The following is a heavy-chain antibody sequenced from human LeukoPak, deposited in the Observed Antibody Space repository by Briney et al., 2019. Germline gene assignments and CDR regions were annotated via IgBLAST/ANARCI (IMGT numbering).Heavy chain of an antibody. CDR3: ARGAYGDK. D-gene: IGHD4-17*01. Sequence: ASVKVSRKASGYTLTSYGINWMRQAPGQGLEWMGWISTQSGNTNYAQKVQGRLTLTTDRSTNTAYMELRSLRSDDTAVYYCARGAYGDKWGQGTMVTVSS. V-gene: IGHV1-18*01. CDR2: ISTQSGNT. CDR1: GYTLTSYG. J-gene: IGHJ4*02.